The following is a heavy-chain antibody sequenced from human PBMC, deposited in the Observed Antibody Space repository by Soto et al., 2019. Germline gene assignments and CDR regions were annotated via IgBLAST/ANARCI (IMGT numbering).Heavy chain of an antibody. D-gene: IGHD1-26*01. V-gene: IGHV3-30-3*01. CDR2: ISYDGSNK. J-gene: IGHJ4*02. CDR1: GFTFSSYA. CDR3: ARGEWELPPPV. Sequence: QVQLVESGGGVVQPGRSLRLSCAASGFTFSSYAMHWVSQAPGKGLEWVAVISYDGSNKYYADSVKGRFTISRDNSKNTLYLQMNSLRAEDTAVYYCARGEWELPPPVWGQGTLVTVSS.